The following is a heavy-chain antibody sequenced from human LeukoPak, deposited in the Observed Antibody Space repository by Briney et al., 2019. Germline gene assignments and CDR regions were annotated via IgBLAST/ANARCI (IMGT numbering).Heavy chain of an antibody. CDR2: IYYSGST. J-gene: IGHJ4*02. CDR1: GGSISSSSYY. D-gene: IGHD6-13*01. Sequence: SETLSLTCTVSGGSISSSSYYWGWIRQPPGKGLEWIGSIYYSGSTYYNPSLKSRVTISVDTSKNQFSLKLSSVTAADTAVYYCARSRSWYFYYWGQRTLVTVSS. CDR3: ARSRSWYFYY. V-gene: IGHV4-39*01.